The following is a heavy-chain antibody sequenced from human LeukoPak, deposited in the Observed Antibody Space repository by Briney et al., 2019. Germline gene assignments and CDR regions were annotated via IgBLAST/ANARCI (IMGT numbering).Heavy chain of an antibody. V-gene: IGHV3-23*01. CDR2: ISGSGGST. CDR3: ACSSSWFHHYYYYYMDV. J-gene: IGHJ6*03. Sequence: PGGSLRLSCAASGFTFSSYAMSWVRQAPGKGLEWVSAISGSGGSTYYADSVKGRFTISRDNSKNTPYLQMNSLRAEDTAVYYCACSSSWFHHYYYYYMDVWGKGTTVTVSS. CDR1: GFTFSSYA. D-gene: IGHD6-13*01.